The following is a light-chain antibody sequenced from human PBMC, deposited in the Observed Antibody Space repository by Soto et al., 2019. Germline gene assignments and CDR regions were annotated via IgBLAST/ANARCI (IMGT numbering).Light chain of an antibody. Sequence: EIVMTQSPATLSVSPGESATLSCRASQTVPNNLAWYQQKSGQATRIHFYRTSSRATAIPARFSGSGSGTEFTLTISSLLSEDFGVDYCCQYNSWPHTFGQGTKLQIK. CDR1: QTVPNN. J-gene: IGKJ2*01. V-gene: IGKV3-15*01. CDR2: RTS. CDR3: CQYNSWPHT.